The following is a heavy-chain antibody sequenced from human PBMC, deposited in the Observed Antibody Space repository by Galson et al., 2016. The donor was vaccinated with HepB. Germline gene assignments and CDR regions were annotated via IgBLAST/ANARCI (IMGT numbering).Heavy chain of an antibody. J-gene: IGHJ4*02. V-gene: IGHV4-39*01. D-gene: IGHD6-13*01. CDR1: GGSISSGTYY. CDR3: ARHGRTAAVEFDY. Sequence: TLSLTCTVSGGSISSGTYYWGWIRQPPGKGLEWIGTIYSGGRTYYNPSLMSRLTISVDTSKNHFSLRLSAVTAADTAVYYCARHGRTAAVEFDYWGQGTLVTVSS. CDR2: IYSGGRT.